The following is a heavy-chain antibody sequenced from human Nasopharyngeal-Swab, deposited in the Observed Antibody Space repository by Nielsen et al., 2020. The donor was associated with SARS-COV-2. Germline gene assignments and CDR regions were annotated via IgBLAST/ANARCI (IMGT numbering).Heavy chain of an antibody. CDR1: GFTYSSYG. J-gene: IGHJ3*02. V-gene: IGHV3-30*18. CDR3: AKGEAYYYDGKAFDI. D-gene: IGHD3-22*01. Sequence: GESLKTSCAASGFTYSSYGMHWVRKAPGKGLEWVAVISYDGSNKYYADSVKGRFTISRDNSKNTLYLQMNSLRAEDTAVYYCAKGEAYYYDGKAFDIWGQGTMVTVSS. CDR2: ISYDGSNK.